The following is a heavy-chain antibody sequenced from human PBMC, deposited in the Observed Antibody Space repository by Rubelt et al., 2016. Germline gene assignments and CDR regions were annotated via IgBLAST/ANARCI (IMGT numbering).Heavy chain of an antibody. Sequence: GLEWMGWISAYNGNTNYAQKLQGRVTMTTDTSTSTAYMELRSLRSDDTAVYYCARGYSDDHYDYVWGSYRYDYWGQGTLVTVSS. CDR2: ISAYNGNT. D-gene: IGHD3-16*02. J-gene: IGHJ4*02. V-gene: IGHV1-18*01. CDR3: ARGYSDDHYDYVWGSYRYDY.